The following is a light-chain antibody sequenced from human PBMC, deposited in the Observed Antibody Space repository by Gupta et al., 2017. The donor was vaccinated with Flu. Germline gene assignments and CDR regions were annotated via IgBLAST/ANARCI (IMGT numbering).Light chain of an antibody. CDR2: EDN. V-gene: IGLV6-57*01. CDR3: QSYDSSFWV. Sequence: NFMLTQPHSVSESPGKTVTISCTRSSGSIASNYVQWYQQRPGSSPTTVIYEDNQRPSGVPDRCSGSIDSSSNSASLTISGLKTEDEADYYCQSYDSSFWVFGGGTKLTVL. J-gene: IGLJ3*02. CDR1: SGSIASNY.